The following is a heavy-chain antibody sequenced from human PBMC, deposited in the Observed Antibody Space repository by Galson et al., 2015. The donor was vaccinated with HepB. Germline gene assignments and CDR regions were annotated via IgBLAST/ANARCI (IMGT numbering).Heavy chain of an antibody. J-gene: IGHJ4*02. CDR2: ISYDASTK. CDR3: ANGYSASGSYYEFEY. Sequence: SLRLSCAASGFTFSTHGMHWARQGPGKGLEWVAVISYDASTKHYADSVKGRFTISRDNSKNTLYLQMNSLRAEDMAVYYCANGYSASGSYYEFEYWGQGTLVTVSS. D-gene: IGHD3-10*01. V-gene: IGHV3-30*18. CDR1: GFTFSTHG.